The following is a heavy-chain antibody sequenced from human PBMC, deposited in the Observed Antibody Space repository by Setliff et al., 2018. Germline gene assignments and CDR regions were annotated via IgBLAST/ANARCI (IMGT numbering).Heavy chain of an antibody. CDR2: IKQDGSEK. V-gene: IGHV3-7*01. D-gene: IGHD6-13*01. J-gene: IGHJ6*02. CDR1: GFTFSSYW. CDR3: AKDPRGFIAALIPVDDAYGMDV. Sequence: GGSLRLSCAASGFTFSSYWMSWVRQAPGKGLEWVANIKQDGSEKYYVDSVKGRFTISRDNAKNSLYLQMNSLRAEDTAVYYCAKDPRGFIAALIPVDDAYGMDVWGQGTTVTVSS.